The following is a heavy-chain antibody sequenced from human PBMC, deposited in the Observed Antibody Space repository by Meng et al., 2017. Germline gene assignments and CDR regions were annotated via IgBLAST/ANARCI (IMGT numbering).Heavy chain of an antibody. D-gene: IGHD6-19*01. V-gene: IGHV3-7*01. J-gene: IGHJ3*02. CDR2: IKQDGSEK. Sequence: GGSLRLSCAASGFTFSSYEMNWVRQAPGKGLEWVANIKQDGSEKYYVDSVKGRFTISRDNAKNSLYLQMNSLRAEDTAVYYCARDSQWLVREYAFDIWGQGTMVTVSS. CDR3: ARDSQWLVREYAFDI. CDR1: GFTFSSYE.